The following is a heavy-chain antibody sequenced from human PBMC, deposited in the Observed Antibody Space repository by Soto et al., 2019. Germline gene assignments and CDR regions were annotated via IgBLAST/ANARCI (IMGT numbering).Heavy chain of an antibody. CDR2: TSSNNGKT. D-gene: IGHD5-12*01. J-gene: IGHJ4*02. CDR3: ARTSVAQSEDYFDY. V-gene: IGHV1-18*01. Sequence: QVQLMQSRTEVKRPGASVTVSCKTSGYSFTTYGISWVRQAPGQGLEWMGWTSSNNGKTKYAQKFQGRVTMTTDKSTNTDHMELRSLRSGDTAVYYCARTSVAQSEDYFDYWGQGTLVTVSS. CDR1: GYSFTTYG.